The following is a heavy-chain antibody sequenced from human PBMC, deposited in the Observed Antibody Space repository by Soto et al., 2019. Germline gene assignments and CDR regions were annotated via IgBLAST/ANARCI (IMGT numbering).Heavy chain of an antibody. CDR2: INHSGNT. J-gene: IGHJ3*02. D-gene: IGHD2-2*01. CDR1: GGSFRGYY. CDR3: ARALGYCSSTSCYAFDDAFDI. V-gene: IGHV4-34*01. Sequence: SETLSLTCAVYGGSFRGYYWSWIRQPPGKGLEWIGEINHSGNTNYNPSLKSRVTISVDTSKNQFSLKLSSVTAADTAVYYCARALGYCSSTSCYAFDDAFDIWGQGTMVTVSS.